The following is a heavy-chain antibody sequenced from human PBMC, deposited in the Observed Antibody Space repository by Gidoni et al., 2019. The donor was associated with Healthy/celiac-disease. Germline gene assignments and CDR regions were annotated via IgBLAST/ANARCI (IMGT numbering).Heavy chain of an antibody. CDR1: GFTVSSNY. D-gene: IGHD2-2*01. Sequence: EVQLVETGGGLIQFGGSIRLSCAASGFTVSSNYRSWVRQAPGKGLEWVSVIYTGGSTYYADSVKGRFTISRDNSKNTLSLQMNSLRAEDTAVYYCARTGCSRASCYYYYMDVWGKGTTVTVSS. CDR3: ARTGCSRASCYYYYMDV. CDR2: IYTGGST. J-gene: IGHJ6*03. V-gene: IGHV3-53*02.